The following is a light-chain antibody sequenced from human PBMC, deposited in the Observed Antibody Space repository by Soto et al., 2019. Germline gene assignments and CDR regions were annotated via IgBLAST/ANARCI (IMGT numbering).Light chain of an antibody. V-gene: IGKV3-15*01. CDR2: GAA. CDR1: QSVFSS. Sequence: EIVMAQTPATLSVSPGERGTLSCRASQSVFSSLAWYQQKPGQAPRLLIYGAATRATGIPARFSGSGSGTDFTLTISSLQSEDFAVYFCQQYHTWPAFGRGTSVEIK. CDR3: QQYHTWPA. J-gene: IGKJ4*02.